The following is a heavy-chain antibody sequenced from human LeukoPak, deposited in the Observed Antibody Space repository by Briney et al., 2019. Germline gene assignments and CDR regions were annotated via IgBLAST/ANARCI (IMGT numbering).Heavy chain of an antibody. J-gene: IGHJ5*02. CDR2: IYTSGST. V-gene: IGHV4-61*02. CDR1: GGSVSSGSYY. Sequence: SETLSLTCTVSGGSVSSGSYYWSWIRQPAGKGLEWIGRIYTSGSTNYNPSLKSRVTISVDTSKNQFSLKLSSVTAADTAVYFCARAGIDIETAGTIHNWSDPWGQGTQVTVSS. D-gene: IGHD6-13*01. CDR3: ARAGIDIETAGTIHNWSDP.